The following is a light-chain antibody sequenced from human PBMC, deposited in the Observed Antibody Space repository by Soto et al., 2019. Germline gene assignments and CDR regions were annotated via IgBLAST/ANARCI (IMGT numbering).Light chain of an antibody. Sequence: EIVMTQSPSTLSVSPGERATLSCRASQSVSSNLAWYQQKPGQAPRLLIYGASTRATGIPARFSGSGSGTEFTLTISSLQSEDFSVYYCQQYNNWHPWTFGHGTQVDIK. CDR1: QSVSSN. CDR2: GAS. CDR3: QQYNNWHPWT. J-gene: IGKJ1*01. V-gene: IGKV3-15*01.